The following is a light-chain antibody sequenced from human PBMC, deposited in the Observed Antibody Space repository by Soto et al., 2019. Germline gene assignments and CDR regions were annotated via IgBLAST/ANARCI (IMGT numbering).Light chain of an antibody. CDR3: FSYAGAGTFA. CDR2: EVN. CDR1: SSDVGSYNL. J-gene: IGLJ1*01. V-gene: IGLV2-23*02. Sequence: ALAQPASVSGSPGQSITISCTGTSSDVGSYNLVSWFQQHPGKAPKLFIYEVNRRPSGVSDRLSGSKSANTASLTFSGLQAEDEPDYYCFSYAGAGTFAFGTGTKVIVL.